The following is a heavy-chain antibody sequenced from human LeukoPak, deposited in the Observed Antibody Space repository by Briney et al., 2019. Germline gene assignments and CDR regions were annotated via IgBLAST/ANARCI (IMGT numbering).Heavy chain of an antibody. CDR1: GYSISSGYY. J-gene: IGHJ3*02. Sequence: KTSETLSLTCTVSGYSISSGYYWGWIRQPPGKGLEWIGSIYHSGSTYYNPSLKSRVTISVDTSKNQFSLKLSSVTAADTAVYYCARAIRSSWYWTHDAFDIWGQGTMVTVSS. CDR2: IYHSGST. CDR3: ARAIRSSWYWTHDAFDI. V-gene: IGHV4-38-2*02. D-gene: IGHD6-13*01.